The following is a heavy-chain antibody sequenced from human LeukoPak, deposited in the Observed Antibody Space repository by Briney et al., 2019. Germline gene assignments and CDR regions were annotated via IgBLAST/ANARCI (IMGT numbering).Heavy chain of an antibody. Sequence: SETLSLTCAVYGGSFSGYYWSWIRQPPGKGLEWIGEINHSGSTNYNPSLKSRVTISVDTSKNQFSLKLSSVIAADTAVYYCARIYCSSTSCLWGQGTLVTVSS. J-gene: IGHJ4*02. CDR3: ARIYCSSTSCL. D-gene: IGHD2-2*01. CDR1: GGSFSGYY. V-gene: IGHV4-34*01. CDR2: INHSGST.